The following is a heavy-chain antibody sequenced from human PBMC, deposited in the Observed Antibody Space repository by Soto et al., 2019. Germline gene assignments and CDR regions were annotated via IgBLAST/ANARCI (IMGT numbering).Heavy chain of an antibody. J-gene: IGHJ4*02. CDR3: TREIPCFDS. CDR1: GFTFTYFS. CDR2: IRSKDYGGTT. V-gene: IGHV3-49*02. Sequence: EVQLVESGGGLAQPGRSLRLSCATSGFTFTYFSISWVRQAPGRGLEWVGFIRSKDYGGTTEYAASVKGRFAISRDDSTGIAYLQMNSLKNEVTAVYYCTREIPCFDSWGQGTLVTVSS.